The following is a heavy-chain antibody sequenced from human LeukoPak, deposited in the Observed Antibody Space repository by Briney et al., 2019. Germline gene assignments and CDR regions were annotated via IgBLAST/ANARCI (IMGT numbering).Heavy chain of an antibody. CDR1: GGSISGSHYY. CDR3: ARGYDY. CDR2: INYSGNT. Sequence: SSETLSLTCTVSGGSISGSHYYWAWIRQPPGKGLEWIGIINYSGNTYYNPSLRSRATISVDTSTNQFSLNLNSVTASDTAVYYCARGYDYWGQGTLVAVSS. D-gene: IGHD3-22*01. J-gene: IGHJ4*02. V-gene: IGHV4-39*01.